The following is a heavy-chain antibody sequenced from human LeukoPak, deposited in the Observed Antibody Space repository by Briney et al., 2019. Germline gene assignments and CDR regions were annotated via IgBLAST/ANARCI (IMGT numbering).Heavy chain of an antibody. J-gene: IGHJ4*02. CDR1: GYTFSGYG. D-gene: IGHD1-26*01. CDR2: ITGNNGNT. CDR3: ARDQRNSGSYRFEY. Sequence: EASVKVSCKTSGYTFSGYGISWVRQAPGQGLEWMGWITGNNGNTNYAPSLQGRVTMTKDTSTNTAYMELTRLRSDDTAVYYCARDQRNSGSYRFEYWGQGTLVTVSS. V-gene: IGHV1-18*01.